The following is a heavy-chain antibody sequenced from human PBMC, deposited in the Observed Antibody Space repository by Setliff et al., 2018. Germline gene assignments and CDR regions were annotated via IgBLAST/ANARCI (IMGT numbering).Heavy chain of an antibody. D-gene: IGHD2-15*01. CDR3: ARDRSPTYYYYGMDV. CDR1: GDSISSSNW. Sequence: SETLSLTCAVSGDSISSSNWWNWVRQPPGKGLEWIGEIYHSGSTKYNPSLKSRVTISVDKSKNQFSLKLSSVTAADTAVYYCARDRSPTYYYYGMDVWGQGTTVTVSS. J-gene: IGHJ6*02. CDR2: IYHSGST. V-gene: IGHV4-4*02.